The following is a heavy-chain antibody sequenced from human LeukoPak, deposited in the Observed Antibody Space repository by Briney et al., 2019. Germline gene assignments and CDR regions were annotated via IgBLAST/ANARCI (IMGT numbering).Heavy chain of an antibody. CDR2: IYSGGST. V-gene: IGHV3-66*02. Sequence: GRSLRLSCAASGFTVSSNYMSWVRQAPGKVLEWVSVIYSGGSTYYADSVKGRFTISRDNSKNTLYLQMNSLRAEDTAVYYCARGVGIAAAGTISSWFDPWGQGTLVTVSS. CDR1: GFTVSSNY. J-gene: IGHJ5*02. D-gene: IGHD6-13*01. CDR3: ARGVGIAAAGTISSWFDP.